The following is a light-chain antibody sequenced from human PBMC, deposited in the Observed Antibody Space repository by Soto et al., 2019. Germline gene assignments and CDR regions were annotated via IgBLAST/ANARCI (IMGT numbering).Light chain of an antibody. CDR2: EVS. J-gene: IGLJ1*01. V-gene: IGLV2-14*01. CDR1: SSDVGGSDY. Sequence: QSALTQPASVTGSPGQSSTISCTGTSSDVGGSDYVSWYQLHPGKAPKLMVFEVSNRPSGVSYRLSGSKSGNTASLTISGLQAEDEADSLYSSLSLSIPYLFGICTKLTVL. CDR3: SSLSLSIPYL.